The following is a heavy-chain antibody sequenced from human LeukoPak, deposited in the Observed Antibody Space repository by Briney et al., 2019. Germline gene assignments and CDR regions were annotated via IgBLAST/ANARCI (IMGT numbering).Heavy chain of an antibody. J-gene: IGHJ5*02. D-gene: IGHD3-3*01. Sequence: PGGSLRLSCAASGFTFSDYYMSWIRQAPGKGLERVSYISSSGSTIYYADSVKGRFTISRDNAKNSLYLQMNSLRAEDTAVYYCARVRSGGLRFLEWLGTSNWFDPWGQGTLVTVSS. CDR3: ARVRSGGLRFLEWLGTSNWFDP. CDR1: GFTFSDYY. CDR2: ISSSGSTI. V-gene: IGHV3-11*04.